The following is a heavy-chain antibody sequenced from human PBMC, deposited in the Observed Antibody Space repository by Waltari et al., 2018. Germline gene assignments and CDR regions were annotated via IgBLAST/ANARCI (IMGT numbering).Heavy chain of an antibody. CDR2: IYSGGST. D-gene: IGHD3-3*01. V-gene: IGHV3-23*03. Sequence: EVQLLESGGGLVQPGGSLRLSCAASGFTFSSYAMRWVRPAPGKGLEWVSVIYSGGSTYYADSVKGRFTISRDNSKNTLYLQMNSLRAEDTAVYYCAKLGSGRFLEWHLDYWGQGTLVTVSS. J-gene: IGHJ4*02. CDR3: AKLGSGRFLEWHLDY. CDR1: GFTFSSYA.